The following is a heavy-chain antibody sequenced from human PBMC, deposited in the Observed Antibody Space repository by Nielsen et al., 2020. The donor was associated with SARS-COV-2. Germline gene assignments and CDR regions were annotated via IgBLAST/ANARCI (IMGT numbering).Heavy chain of an antibody. Sequence: WIRQPPGKGLEWVSSISSSSSYIYYADSVKGRFTISRDNAKNSLYLQMNSLGAEDTALYYCAKHEGVSSSWYRPDFFDYWGQGTLVTVSS. J-gene: IGHJ4*02. D-gene: IGHD6-13*01. CDR3: AKHEGVSSSWYRPDFFDY. V-gene: IGHV3-21*04. CDR2: ISSSSSYI.